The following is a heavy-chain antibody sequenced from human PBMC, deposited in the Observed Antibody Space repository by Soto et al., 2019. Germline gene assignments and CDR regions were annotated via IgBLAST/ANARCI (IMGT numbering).Heavy chain of an antibody. V-gene: IGHV4-59*01. CDR2: MYYSGRT. Sequence: QVQLQESGPGLVKPSETLSLTCTVSGGSISSYYWSWIRQPPGKGLEWIGYMYYSGRTNYNPSLKSRVTISVDTSKTHFSLKLSSVTAADTAVYYCARASCISTSCYAWELGFDYWGQGTLVTVSS. CDR1: GGSISSYY. J-gene: IGHJ4*02. CDR3: ARASCISTSCYAWELGFDY. D-gene: IGHD2-2*01.